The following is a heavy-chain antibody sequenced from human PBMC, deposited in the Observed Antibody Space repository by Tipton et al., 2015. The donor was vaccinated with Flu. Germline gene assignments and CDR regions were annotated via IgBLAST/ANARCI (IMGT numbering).Heavy chain of an antibody. V-gene: IGHV4-39*07. D-gene: IGHD6-6*01. CDR1: GGSISSGTYH. CDR2: IYYSGST. J-gene: IGHJ4*02. CDR3: ARDPWAVPYYFDY. Sequence: TLSLTCTVSGGSISSGTYHWGWIRQPPGKGLEWIGTIYYSGSTYYNPSLKSRVTISVDTSKNQFSLKVSSVTAADTAIYYFARDPWAVPYYFDYWGQGTLITVSS.